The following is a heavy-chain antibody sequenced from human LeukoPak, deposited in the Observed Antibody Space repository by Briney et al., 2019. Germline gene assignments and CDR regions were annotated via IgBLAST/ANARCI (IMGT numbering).Heavy chain of an antibody. J-gene: IGHJ6*02. D-gene: IGHD5-12*01. V-gene: IGHV3-33*01. CDR2: IWYDGSNK. CDR3: ARDSVDSYGMDV. CDR1: GFTFSSYG. Sequence: GGSLRLSCAASGFTFSSYGMHWVRQAPGKGLEWVAVIWYDGSNKYHADSVKGRFTISRDNSKNTLYLQMNSLRAEDTAVYYCARDSVDSYGMDVWGQGTTVTVSS.